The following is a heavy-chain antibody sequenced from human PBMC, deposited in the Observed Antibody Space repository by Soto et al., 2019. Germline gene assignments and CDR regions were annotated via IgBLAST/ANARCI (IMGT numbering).Heavy chain of an antibody. CDR3: ARQGDKGRAFDI. J-gene: IGHJ3*02. D-gene: IGHD1-26*01. V-gene: IGHV4-39*01. CDR2: MYYSGST. Sequence: SETLSLTCTVSGGSFSSSSYYWGWIRQPPGKGLEWIGSMYYSGSTFYNPSLKSRVTLSVDTSKTQFSLKLSSVTAADTAVYYCARQGDKGRAFDIWGQGTMVTVSS. CDR1: GGSFSSSSYY.